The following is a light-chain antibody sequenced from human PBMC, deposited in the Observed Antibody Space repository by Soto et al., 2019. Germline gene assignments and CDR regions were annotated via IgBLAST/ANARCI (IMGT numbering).Light chain of an antibody. CDR2: AAS. CDR3: QQYGNSPQT. V-gene: IGKV3-20*01. CDR1: QTVSSSF. J-gene: IGKJ1*01. Sequence: DIVLTQSTGALSLSPGERATLSCKSSQTVSSSFLAWYQQPPGQAPRLIIYAASSRATGIPDRFSGSWSGTDCTLTISRLEPEDVAVYYCQQYGNSPQTFGQGTKVDIK.